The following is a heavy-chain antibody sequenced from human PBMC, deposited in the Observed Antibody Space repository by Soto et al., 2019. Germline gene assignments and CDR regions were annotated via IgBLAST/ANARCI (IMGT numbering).Heavy chain of an antibody. CDR3: ASYGSGSYSFVY. D-gene: IGHD3-10*01. V-gene: IGHV4-59*08. CDR2: VYYSGST. CDR1: GGSISSYY. J-gene: IGHJ4*02. Sequence: QVQLQESGPGLVKPSETLSLTCTVSGGSISSYYWSWIRQPPGKGLEWIGYVYYSGSTNYNPSLQRRVTISVDTSKNQVSRKLSYMTAEDTAVYYCASYGSGSYSFVYWGQGTLVTVSS.